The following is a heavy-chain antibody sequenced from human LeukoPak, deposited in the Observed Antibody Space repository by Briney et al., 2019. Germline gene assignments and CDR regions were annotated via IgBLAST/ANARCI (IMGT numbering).Heavy chain of an antibody. Sequence: SSETLSLTCTVSGGSISSYYWSWIRQPPGEGLEWIGSIYYNGNTDYNPSLKSRVTISVDTSNNQFSLRLSSVTAADTAIYYCARHGTQWLRYPNFDYWGQGTLVTVSS. J-gene: IGHJ4*02. CDR1: GGSISSYY. CDR3: ARHGTQWLRYPNFDY. D-gene: IGHD6-19*01. V-gene: IGHV4-59*08. CDR2: IYYNGNT.